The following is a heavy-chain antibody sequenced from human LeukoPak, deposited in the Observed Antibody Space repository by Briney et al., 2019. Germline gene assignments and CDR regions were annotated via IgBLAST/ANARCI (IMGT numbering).Heavy chain of an antibody. Sequence: GGSLRLSCAASGFTVSSFAMRWVRQAPGKGLEWVSAVGGSGGSTYYADSVRGRFTISRDNSKNTLYLQMNSLRAEDTAVYYCAKAVAVAGTTALFDYWGQGTLVTVSS. J-gene: IGHJ4*02. D-gene: IGHD6-19*01. V-gene: IGHV3-23*01. CDR1: GFTVSSFA. CDR2: VGGSGGST. CDR3: AKAVAVAGTTALFDY.